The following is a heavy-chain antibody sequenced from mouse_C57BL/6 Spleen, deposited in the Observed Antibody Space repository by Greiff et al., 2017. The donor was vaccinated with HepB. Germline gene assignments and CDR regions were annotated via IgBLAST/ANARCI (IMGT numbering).Heavy chain of an antibody. CDR1: GYTFTSYW. CDR3: AEGGSYGRFMDY. V-gene: IGHV1-59*01. J-gene: IGHJ4*01. D-gene: IGHD1-1*01. Sequence: QVQLQQPGAELVRPGTSVKLSCKASGYTFTSYWMHWVKQRPGQGLEWIGVIDPSDSYTNYNQKFKGKATLTVDTSSSTAYMQLSSLTSEDSAVYYCAEGGSYGRFMDYWGQGTSVTVSS. CDR2: IDPSDSYT.